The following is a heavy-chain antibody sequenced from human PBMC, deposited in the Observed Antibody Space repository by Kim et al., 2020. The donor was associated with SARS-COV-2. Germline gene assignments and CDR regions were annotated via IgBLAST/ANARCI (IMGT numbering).Heavy chain of an antibody. Sequence: SETLSLTCAVYGGSFSGYYWSWIRQPPGKGLEWIGEINHSGSTNYNPSLKSRVTISVDTSKNQFSLKLSSVTAADTAVYYCAGVLEWTLMFDPWGQGTLVTVSS. CDR2: INHSGST. D-gene: IGHD3-3*01. V-gene: IGHV4-34*01. J-gene: IGHJ5*02. CDR3: AGVLEWTLMFDP. CDR1: GGSFSGYY.